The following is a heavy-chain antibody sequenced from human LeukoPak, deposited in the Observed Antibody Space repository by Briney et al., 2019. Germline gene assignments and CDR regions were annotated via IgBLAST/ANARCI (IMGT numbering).Heavy chain of an antibody. CDR3: ARVVYGDYGNAFDI. D-gene: IGHD4-17*01. CDR2: INPNSGGT. CDR1: GYTFTGYY. J-gene: IGHJ3*02. V-gene: IGHV1-2*04. Sequence: GASVKVSCKASGYTFTGYYMHWVRQAPGQGLEWMGWINPNSGGTNYAQKFQGWVTMTRDTSISTAYMELGRLRSDDTAVYYCARVVYGDYGNAFDIWGQGTMVTVSS.